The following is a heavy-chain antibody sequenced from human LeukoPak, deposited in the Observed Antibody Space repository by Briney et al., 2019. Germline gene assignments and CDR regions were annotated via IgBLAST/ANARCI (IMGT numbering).Heavy chain of an antibody. CDR1: GFTFSSYW. CDR2: INTDGSST. Sequence: SGGSLRLSCAASGFTFSSYWMHWVRQAQGKGLVWVSRINTDGSSTSYADSVKGRFTISRDNAKNTLYLQMNSLRAEDTAVYYCARGPYYDFWSGYYSGSDFWGQGTLVSVSS. J-gene: IGHJ4*02. D-gene: IGHD3-3*01. CDR3: ARGPYYDFWSGYYSGSDF. V-gene: IGHV3-74*01.